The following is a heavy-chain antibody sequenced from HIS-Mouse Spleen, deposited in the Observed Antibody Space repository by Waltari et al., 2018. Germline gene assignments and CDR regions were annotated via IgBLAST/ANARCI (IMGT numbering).Heavy chain of an antibody. Sequence: QVQLQQWGAGRLKPSETLSLTCAVYGGSFSGYYWSWSRQPLGKGLEWIGQINHSGSTNYTPSLKSRVTISVDTSKNQFSLKLSSVTAADTAVYYCARGRSPATVTIGYYFDYWGQGTLVTVSS. J-gene: IGHJ4*02. CDR3: ARGRSPATVTIGYYFDY. D-gene: IGHD4-17*01. V-gene: IGHV4-34*01. CDR2: INHSGST. CDR1: GGSFSGYY.